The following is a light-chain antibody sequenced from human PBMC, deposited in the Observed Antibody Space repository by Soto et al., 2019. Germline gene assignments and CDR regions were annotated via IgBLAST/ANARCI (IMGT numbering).Light chain of an antibody. Sequence: DIQINQSPSSLSASLGDRVTITCRANQNISTYLNWYQQKMGKAPRLLIFAASNLQSGVPPRFSGSGSGTDFTLTISSLQPEDFAVYYCQQYGSSPTFGGGTKVDIK. CDR2: AAS. V-gene: IGKV1-39*01. CDR1: QNISTY. CDR3: QQYGSSPT. J-gene: IGKJ4*01.